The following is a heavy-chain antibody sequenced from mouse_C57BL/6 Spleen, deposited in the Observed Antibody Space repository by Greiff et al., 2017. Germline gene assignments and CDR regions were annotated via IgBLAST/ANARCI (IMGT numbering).Heavy chain of an antibody. J-gene: IGHJ3*01. CDR1: GYTFTSYW. CDR3: ATQAWFAY. V-gene: IGHV1-72*01. D-gene: IGHD3-2*02. CDR2: IDPNSGGT. Sequence: QQSCKASGYTFTSYWMHWVKQRPGRGLEWIGRIDPNSGGTKYNEKFKSKATLTVDKPSSTAYMQLSSLTSEDSAVYYCATQAWFAYWGQGTLVTVSA.